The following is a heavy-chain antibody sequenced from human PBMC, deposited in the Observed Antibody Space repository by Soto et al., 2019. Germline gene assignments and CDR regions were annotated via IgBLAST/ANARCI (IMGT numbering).Heavy chain of an antibody. J-gene: IGHJ4*02. Sequence: EVQILESGGGLVQPGGSLRLSCAASGFAFSTFTMSWVRQAPGKGLEWVSTITGSGSNTYYADSVKGRFIISRDNSMDTLFLQINSLTGDGTAVYFCAKSVGNSGCRQALCGYLHSWGQGTRVAVSS. CDR3: AKSVGNSGCRQALCGYLHS. V-gene: IGHV3-23*01. CDR1: GFAFSTFT. CDR2: ITGSGSNT. D-gene: IGHD6-19*01.